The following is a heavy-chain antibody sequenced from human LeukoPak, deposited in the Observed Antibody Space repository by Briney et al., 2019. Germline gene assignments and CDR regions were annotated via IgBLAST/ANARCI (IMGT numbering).Heavy chain of an antibody. CDR3: ARDHPFSGKIQASLDY. J-gene: IGHJ4*02. D-gene: IGHD4-23*01. CDR1: GFTFSSYS. CDR2: ISSSSSVI. Sequence: GGSLRLSCAASGFTFSSYSINWVRQAPGKGLEWVSYISSSSSVIYYADSVKGRFTISRDNAKNSLYLQMNSLRAEDTAVYYCARDHPFSGKIQASLDYWGQGTLVTVSS. V-gene: IGHV3-48*01.